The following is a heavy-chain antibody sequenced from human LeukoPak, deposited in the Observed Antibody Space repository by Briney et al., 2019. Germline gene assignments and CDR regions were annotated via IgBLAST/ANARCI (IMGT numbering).Heavy chain of an antibody. D-gene: IGHD3-10*01. Sequence: ASVKVSCKASGYTFTNYAMNWVRQAPGQGLEWMGWINTNTGDPTYAQDFTGRFVFSVDTSVSTAYLQISSLKAEDTAVYYCARGNPNRVSYYYGSGSYHFDYWGQGTLVTVSS. CDR3: ARGNPNRVSYYYGSGSYHFDY. J-gene: IGHJ4*02. CDR1: GYTFTNYA. V-gene: IGHV7-4-1*02. CDR2: INTNTGDP.